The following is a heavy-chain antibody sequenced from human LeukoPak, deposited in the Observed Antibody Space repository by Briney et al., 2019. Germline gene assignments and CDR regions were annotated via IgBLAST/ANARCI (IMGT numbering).Heavy chain of an antibody. J-gene: IGHJ5*02. Sequence: SVKVSCKASGGSFNAYAISWVRQAPGQGLEWMGGIIPIFGTANYAQKFQGRVTITADESTSTAYMELSSLRSEDAAVYYCARVLVPAAIRNNWFDPWGQGTLVTVSS. CDR1: GGSFNAYA. V-gene: IGHV1-69*01. CDR2: IIPIFGTA. CDR3: ARVLVPAAIRNNWFDP. D-gene: IGHD2-2*02.